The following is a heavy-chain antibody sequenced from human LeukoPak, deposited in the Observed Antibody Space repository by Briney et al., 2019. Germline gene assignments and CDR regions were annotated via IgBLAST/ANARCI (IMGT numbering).Heavy chain of an antibody. Sequence: GGSLRLSCAASGFTFSSYWMHWVRQAPGKGLVWVSRINSDGSSTSYADSVKGRFTISRDNSKNTPYLQMNSLRAEDTAVYYCAKSTVYIVGASGDAFDIWGQGTMVTVSS. CDR3: AKSTVYIVGASGDAFDI. CDR2: INSDGSST. D-gene: IGHD1-26*01. CDR1: GFTFSSYW. J-gene: IGHJ3*02. V-gene: IGHV3-74*01.